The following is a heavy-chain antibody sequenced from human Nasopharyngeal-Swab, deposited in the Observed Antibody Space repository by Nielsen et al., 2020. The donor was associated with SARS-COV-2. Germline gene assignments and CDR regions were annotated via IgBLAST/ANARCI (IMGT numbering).Heavy chain of an antibody. Sequence: SETLSLTCTVSGGSISSYYWSWIRQPPGKGLEWIGYIYYSGSTNYNPSLKSRVTISVDTSKNQFSLKLSSVTAAATAVYYCARDTTVTSYYYYGMDVWGQGTTVTVSS. CDR3: ARDTTVTSYYYYGMDV. V-gene: IGHV4-59*01. CDR2: IYYSGST. CDR1: GGSISSYY. D-gene: IGHD4-11*01. J-gene: IGHJ6*02.